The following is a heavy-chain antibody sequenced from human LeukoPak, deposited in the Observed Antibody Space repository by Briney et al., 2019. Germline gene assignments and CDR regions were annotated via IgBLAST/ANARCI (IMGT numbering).Heavy chain of an antibody. J-gene: IGHJ5*01. Sequence: PSETLSLTCTVSGGSVSSHYWSWIRQPAGKGVEWIGLISAGGSTNYNPSLKSRVTMSVDTSKNQFSLKLSSVTAADTAVYYCARDMVREPYNWFESWGQGTLVTVAS. CDR1: GGSVSSHY. D-gene: IGHD3-10*01. CDR3: ARDMVREPYNWFES. CDR2: ISAGGST. V-gene: IGHV4-4*07.